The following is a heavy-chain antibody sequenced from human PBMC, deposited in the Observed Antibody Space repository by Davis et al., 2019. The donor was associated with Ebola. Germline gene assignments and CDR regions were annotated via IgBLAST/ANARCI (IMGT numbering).Heavy chain of an antibody. CDR1: GGSVSSGSYY. J-gene: IGHJ6*02. CDR2: INHSGST. CDR3: ARGGRVLRFLDGSQHHYPMNV. D-gene: IGHD3-3*01. V-gene: IGHV4-39*07. Sequence: MPSETLSLTCTVSGGSVSSGSYYWSWIRQPPGKGLEWIGEINHSGSTNYNPSLKSRVTISVDTSKNQFSLKLTSVTAADTAVYYCARGGRVLRFLDGSQHHYPMNVWGQGTTVTVSS.